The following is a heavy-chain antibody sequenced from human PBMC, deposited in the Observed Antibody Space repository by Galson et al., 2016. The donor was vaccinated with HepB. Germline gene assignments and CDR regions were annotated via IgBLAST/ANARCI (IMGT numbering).Heavy chain of an antibody. J-gene: IGHJ4*02. D-gene: IGHD6-13*01. V-gene: IGHV3-66*01. CDR3: ARNPGASTWG. CDR2: IYSGGNT. CDR1: GFTFSDYS. Sequence: SLRLSCAASGFTFSDYSMNWVRQAPGKGLEWVSLIYSGGNTLYADSVKGRFSISRDNSKNTLYSQMNSLSAEDTAVYYCARNPGASTWGWGQGTLVTVAS.